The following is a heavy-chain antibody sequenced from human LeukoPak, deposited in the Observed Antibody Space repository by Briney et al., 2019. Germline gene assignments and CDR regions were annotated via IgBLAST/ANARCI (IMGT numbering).Heavy chain of an antibody. D-gene: IGHD6-19*01. CDR1: GFTFSSYA. Sequence: GGSLRLSCAASGFTFSSYAMHWVRQAPGKGLEWVAVKSYDGSNKYYADSVKGRFTISRDNSKNTLYLQMNSLRAEDTAVYYCARDFRGWSTDYWGQGTLVTVSS. CDR3: ARDFRGWSTDY. V-gene: IGHV3-30-3*01. J-gene: IGHJ4*02. CDR2: KSYDGSNK.